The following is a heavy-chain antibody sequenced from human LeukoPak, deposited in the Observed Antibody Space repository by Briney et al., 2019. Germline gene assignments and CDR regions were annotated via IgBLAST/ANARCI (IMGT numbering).Heavy chain of an antibody. CDR3: ARDINFWSGYFDY. CDR1: GGTFSSYA. Sequence: SVKVSCKASGGTFSSYAISWVRQAPGQGLEWMGRIIPIFGTANYAQKFQGRVTITTDESTSTAYMELSSLRSEDTAVYYCARDINFWSGYFDYWDQGTLVTVSS. CDR2: IIPIFGTA. D-gene: IGHD3-3*01. J-gene: IGHJ4*02. V-gene: IGHV1-69*05.